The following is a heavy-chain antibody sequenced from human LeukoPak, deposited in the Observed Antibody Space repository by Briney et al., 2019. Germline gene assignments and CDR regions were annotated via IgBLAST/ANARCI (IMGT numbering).Heavy chain of an antibody. D-gene: IGHD5-18*01. J-gene: IGHJ6*03. CDR2: IYYSGST. CDR3: ARGLSGYSYGYNMDV. Sequence: PSETLSLTCTVSGGSISSGGFYWGWIRQPPGRGLEWIGSIYYSGSTNYNPSFKSRVTISVDTSKNQFSLKLSSVTAADTAVYYCARGLSGYSYGYNMDVWGKGTTVTVSS. V-gene: IGHV4-39*07. CDR1: GGSISSGGFY.